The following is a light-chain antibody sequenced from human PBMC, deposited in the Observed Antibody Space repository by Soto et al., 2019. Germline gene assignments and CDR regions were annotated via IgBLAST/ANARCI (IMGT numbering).Light chain of an antibody. CDR2: EGS. CDR3: CSYVRGFSFAV. CDR1: SSDVGNYNL. J-gene: IGLJ2*01. V-gene: IGLV2-23*03. Sequence: QSALTQPASVSGSPGQSITISCTGTSSDVGNYNLVSWYQQFPGKAPKLIIYEGSRRPSGVSNRFSGSKSGNTASLTISGLPAEEEGEYFSCSYVRGFSFAVFGGGTKGTVL.